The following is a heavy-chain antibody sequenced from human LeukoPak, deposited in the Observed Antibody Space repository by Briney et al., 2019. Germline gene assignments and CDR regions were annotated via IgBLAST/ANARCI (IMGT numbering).Heavy chain of an antibody. Sequence: GGSLRLSCAASGFTFSSYWMSWVRRAPGKGLEWVANIKQDGSEKYYVDSVKGRFTISRDNAKNSLYLQMNSLRAEDTAVYYCARVIDILTGYYDYYGMDVWGQGTTVTVSS. J-gene: IGHJ6*02. CDR2: IKQDGSEK. V-gene: IGHV3-7*01. CDR3: ARVIDILTGYYDYYGMDV. D-gene: IGHD3-9*01. CDR1: GFTFSSYW.